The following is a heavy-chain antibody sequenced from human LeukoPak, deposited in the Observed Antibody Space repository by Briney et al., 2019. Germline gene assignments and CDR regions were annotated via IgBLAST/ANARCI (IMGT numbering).Heavy chain of an antibody. Sequence: GGSLRLSCAASGFTFSSYETNWVRQAPGKGLEWVSYISSSGSTIYYADSVKGRFTISRDNAKNSLCLQMNSLRAEDTAVYYCARDGGYCSGGSCYSYFQHWGQGTLVTVSS. CDR3: ARDGGYCSGGSCYSYFQH. D-gene: IGHD2-15*01. V-gene: IGHV3-48*03. CDR1: GFTFSSYE. J-gene: IGHJ1*01. CDR2: ISSSGSTI.